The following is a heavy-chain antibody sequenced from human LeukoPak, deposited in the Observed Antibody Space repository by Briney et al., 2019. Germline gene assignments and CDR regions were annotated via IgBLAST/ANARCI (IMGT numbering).Heavy chain of an antibody. CDR3: VTLTTAVTENAFDI. V-gene: IGHV3-21*01. CDR2: ISSSSSYI. D-gene: IGHD4-23*01. Sequence: GGSLRLSCAASGFTFSSYSMNWVRQAPGKGLEWVSSISSSSSYIYYADSVKGRFTISRDNAKNSLYLQMNSLRAEDTAVYYCVTLTTAVTENAFDIWGQGTMVSVSS. J-gene: IGHJ3*02. CDR1: GFTFSSYS.